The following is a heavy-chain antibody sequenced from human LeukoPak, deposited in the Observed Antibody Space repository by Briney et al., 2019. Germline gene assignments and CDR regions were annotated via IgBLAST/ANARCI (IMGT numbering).Heavy chain of an antibody. Sequence: PSETLSLTCAVYGGSFSGYYWSWIRQPPGKGLEWIGEINHSGSTNYNPSLKSRVTISVDTSKNQFSLKLSSVTAADTAVYYCARATYYYDSSSYLFDYWGQGTLVTVSS. D-gene: IGHD3-22*01. CDR3: ARATYYYDSSSYLFDY. V-gene: IGHV4-34*01. J-gene: IGHJ4*02. CDR1: GGSFSGYY. CDR2: INHSGST.